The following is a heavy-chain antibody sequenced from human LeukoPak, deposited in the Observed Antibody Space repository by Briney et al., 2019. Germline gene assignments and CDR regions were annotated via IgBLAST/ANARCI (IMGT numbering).Heavy chain of an antibody. D-gene: IGHD6-13*01. CDR2: ISGSGGST. CDR3: ANGFRVRWYEHAFDI. Sequence: GGSLRLSCAASGFTFSSYAMSWVRQAPGKGLEWVSAISGSGGSTYYADSVKGRFTISRDNSKNTLYLQMNSLRAEDTAVYYCANGFRVRWYEHAFDIWGQGTMVTVSS. CDR1: GFTFSSYA. J-gene: IGHJ3*02. V-gene: IGHV3-23*01.